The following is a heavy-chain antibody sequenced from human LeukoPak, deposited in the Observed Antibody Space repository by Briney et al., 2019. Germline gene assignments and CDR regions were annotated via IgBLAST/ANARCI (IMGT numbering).Heavy chain of an antibody. CDR3: ARGYSSGWYGSF. D-gene: IGHD6-19*01. J-gene: IGHJ4*02. CDR1: GFTFSSYE. CDR2: ISSSGRTI. V-gene: IGHV3-48*03. Sequence: GRSLRLSCAASGFTFSSYEMNWVRQAPGKGLEWVSYISSSGRTIYYADSVKGRFTISRDNAKNSLYLQMNSLRAEDTAVYYCARGYSSGWYGSFWGQGTLVTVSS.